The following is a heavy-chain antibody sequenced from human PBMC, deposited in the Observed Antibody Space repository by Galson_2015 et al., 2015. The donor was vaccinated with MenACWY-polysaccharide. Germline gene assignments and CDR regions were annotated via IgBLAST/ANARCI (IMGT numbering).Heavy chain of an antibody. J-gene: IGHJ4*02. V-gene: IGHV3-66*02. CDR3: TRHAWGEH. CDR2: IHSDDNT. CDR1: GFTISSNS. Sequence: SLRLSCAASGFTISSNSINWVRQPPGRGLEWISVIHSDDNTHFADFVKGRFTISRDSSKNTLFLQMSSLRAEDTALYYCTRHAWGEHWGQGTLVTVSS. D-gene: IGHD3-10*01.